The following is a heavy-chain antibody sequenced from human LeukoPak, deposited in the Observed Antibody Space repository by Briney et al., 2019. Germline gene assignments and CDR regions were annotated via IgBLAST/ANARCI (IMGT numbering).Heavy chain of an antibody. Sequence: ASVKVACKASGYTFTSYYINWVRHATRQGLEWKGWVSPNSGTTGYAQKFQDRITMTRDTSISTVYMELSSLRPEDTAVYYCARVGSGMATINDWDSWGQGTLVTVSS. CDR2: VSPNSGTT. V-gene: IGHV1-8*01. D-gene: IGHD5-24*01. J-gene: IGHJ4*02. CDR3: ARVGSGMATINDWDS. CDR1: GYTFTSYY.